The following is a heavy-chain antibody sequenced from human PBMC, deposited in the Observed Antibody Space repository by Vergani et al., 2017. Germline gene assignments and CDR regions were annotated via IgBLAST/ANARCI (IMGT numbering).Heavy chain of an antibody. J-gene: IGHJ6*02. CDR2: IYYSGST. Sequence: QVQLQESGPGLVKPSETLSLTCTVSGGSISSYYWSWIRQPPGKGLEWIGYIYYSGSTNYNPSLKSRVTISVDTSKNQFSLKLSYVTAADTAVYYCARDYGPNSYYYYGMDVWGQGTTVTVSS. CDR1: GGSISSYY. V-gene: IGHV4-59*01. CDR3: ARDYGPNSYYYYGMDV. D-gene: IGHD5-24*01.